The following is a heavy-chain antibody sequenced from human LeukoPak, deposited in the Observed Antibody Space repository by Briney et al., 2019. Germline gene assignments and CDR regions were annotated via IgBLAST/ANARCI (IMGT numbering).Heavy chain of an antibody. J-gene: IGHJ4*01. V-gene: IGHV3-7*01. Sequence: GGSLRLSCAASGFALSTYWMTWVRQAPGKGLEWVANINLDGNEVHYVDSLKDRFAISRDNARNSLYLQMNSLRAEDTAVYYCASGRHDFVHWGHGTLVTISS. CDR1: GFALSTYW. CDR3: ASGRHDFVH. CDR2: INLDGNEV. D-gene: IGHD3-16*01.